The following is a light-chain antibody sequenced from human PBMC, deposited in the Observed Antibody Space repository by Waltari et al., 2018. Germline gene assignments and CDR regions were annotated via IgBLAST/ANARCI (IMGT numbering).Light chain of an antibody. Sequence: EIVLTQSPDTLSLSPGERATLSCRASQSVTNYLAWYQQKPGQAPRVLIYSASNRATGVPARFSGSGSGTDFTLTISRLEPEDFAVYYCQKYVSLPATFGQGTKVEIK. V-gene: IGKV3-11*01. CDR1: QSVTNY. J-gene: IGKJ1*01. CDR2: SAS. CDR3: QKYVSLPAT.